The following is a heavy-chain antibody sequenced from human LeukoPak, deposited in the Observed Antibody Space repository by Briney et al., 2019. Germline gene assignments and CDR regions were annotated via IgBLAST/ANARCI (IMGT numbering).Heavy chain of an antibody. CDR2: ISYDGSNK. CDR1: GLTFSSYG. D-gene: IGHD2-8*02. J-gene: IGHJ4*02. CDR3: AKNSPGGFDY. Sequence: GRSLRLSCAASGLTFSSYGMHWVRQAPGKGLEWVAVISYDGSNKYYADSVKGRFTISRDNSKNTLYLQMNSLRAEDTAVYYCAKNSPGGFDYWGQGTLVTVSS. V-gene: IGHV3-30*18.